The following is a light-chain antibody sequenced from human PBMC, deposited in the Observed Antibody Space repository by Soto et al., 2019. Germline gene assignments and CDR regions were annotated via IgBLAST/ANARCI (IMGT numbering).Light chain of an antibody. J-gene: IGLJ1*01. CDR3: QSYDSSLSGYNYV. CDR2: GNS. CDR1: SSNIGAGYD. Sequence: QSALTQPPSASGSPGQSVTISCTGSSSNIGAGYDVHWYQQLPGTAPKLLIYGNSNRPSGVPDRFSGSKSGTSASLAITGLQAEDEADYYCQSYDSSLSGYNYVFGTGTKLTVL. V-gene: IGLV1-40*01.